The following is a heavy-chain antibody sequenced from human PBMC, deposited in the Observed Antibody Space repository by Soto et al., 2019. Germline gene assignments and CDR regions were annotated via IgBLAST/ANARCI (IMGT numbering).Heavy chain of an antibody. Sequence: QVQLVESGGGVVQPGRSLRLSCAASGFTFSSYGMHWVRQAPGKGLEWVAVISYDGSNKYYADSVKGRFTISRGNSKNTLYLQMNSLRAEDTAVYYCAKDGVPATGGFDPWGQGTLVTVSS. CDR3: AKDGVPATGGFDP. CDR2: ISYDGSNK. J-gene: IGHJ5*02. D-gene: IGHD2-2*01. CDR1: GFTFSSYG. V-gene: IGHV3-30*18.